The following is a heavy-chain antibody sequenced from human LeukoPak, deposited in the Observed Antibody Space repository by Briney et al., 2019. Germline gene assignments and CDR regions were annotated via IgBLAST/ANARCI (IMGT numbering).Heavy chain of an antibody. D-gene: IGHD6-13*01. Sequence: GGSLRLSCAASGFPLSDYYLTWIPQAPGKGLVWVSYITSRGSTIYHADSVQGRFTISRDNAKNTLYLQMNSLRAEDTAVYYCARWLRGIADEDGVDVWGQGTTVTVSS. CDR2: ITSRGSTI. V-gene: IGHV3-11*01. J-gene: IGHJ6*02. CDR3: ARWLRGIADEDGVDV. CDR1: GFPLSDYY.